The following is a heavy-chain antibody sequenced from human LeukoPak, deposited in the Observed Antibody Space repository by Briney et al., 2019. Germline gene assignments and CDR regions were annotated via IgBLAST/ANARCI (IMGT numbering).Heavy chain of an antibody. CDR3: ARGLVRWLADYYCYYGMDV. Sequence: ASVKVSCKASGYTFTDYYMHWVRQAPGQGREWMGWINPNSGGTNYAQEFQGRVTMTRDTSISTAYVELSRLRSDDTAVYYCARGLVRWLADYYCYYGMDVWGQGTTVTVSS. CDR1: GYTFTDYY. J-gene: IGHJ6*02. D-gene: IGHD6-19*01. CDR2: INPNSGGT. V-gene: IGHV1-2*02.